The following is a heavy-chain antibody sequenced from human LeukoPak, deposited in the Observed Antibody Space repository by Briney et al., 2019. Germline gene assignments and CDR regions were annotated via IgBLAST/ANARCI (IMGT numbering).Heavy chain of an antibody. CDR3: AREAVMPVAPVKIGTSDRPLYEYYGLDV. D-gene: IGHD1/OR15-1a*01. J-gene: IGHJ6*02. CDR1: GFTITTNY. CDR2: IYGDDET. V-gene: IGHV3-53*01. Sequence: PGGSLRLSCAASGFTITTNYMNWVRQAPGKGLEWASVIYGDDETNYSDSVKGRFTISRDNSKNTLYLQMNSLRADDTAVYYCAREAVMPVAPVKIGTSDRPLYEYYGLDVWGQGTTVTVS.